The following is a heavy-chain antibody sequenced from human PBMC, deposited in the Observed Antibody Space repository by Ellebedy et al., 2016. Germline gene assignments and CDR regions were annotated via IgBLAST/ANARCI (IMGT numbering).Heavy chain of an antibody. CDR1: GYTFTSYG. Sequence: ASVKVSXKASGYTFTSYGISWVRQAPGQGLEWMGWISAYNGNTNYAQKLQGRVTMTTDTSTSTAYMELRSLRSDDTAVYYCARDEETMVRGVAPRHWGQGTLVTVSS. V-gene: IGHV1-18*01. D-gene: IGHD3-10*01. CDR2: ISAYNGNT. J-gene: IGHJ4*02. CDR3: ARDEETMVRGVAPRH.